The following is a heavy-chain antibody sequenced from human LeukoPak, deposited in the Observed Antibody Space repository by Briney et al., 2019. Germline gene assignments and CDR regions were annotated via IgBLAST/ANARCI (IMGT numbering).Heavy chain of an antibody. V-gene: IGHV3-74*01. Sequence: GGSLRLSCAASGFTFSSYWMYWVRQAPGRGLVWFSPINSDGSTTSYADSVKGRFTISRDNAKNTLYLQMKSLRAEDTAVYYCTKDDDSTSYYFDYWGQGTLVTVSS. CDR2: INSDGSTT. CDR1: GFTFSSYW. J-gene: IGHJ4*02. D-gene: IGHD2-2*01. CDR3: TKDDDSTSYYFDY.